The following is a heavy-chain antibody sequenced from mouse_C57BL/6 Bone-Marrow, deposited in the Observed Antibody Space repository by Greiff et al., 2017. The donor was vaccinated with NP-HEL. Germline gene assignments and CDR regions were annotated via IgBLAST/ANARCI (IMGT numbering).Heavy chain of an antibody. CDR3: ARGGITFQV. CDR1: GYTFTSYW. CDR2: IDPSDSYT. J-gene: IGHJ1*03. Sequence: QVQLKQSGAELVKPGSSVKLSCKASGYTFTSYWMQWVKQRPGQGLEWIGEIDPSDSYTNYNQKFKGKATLTVDTSSSTAYMQLSSLTSEDSAVYYCARGGITFQVWGTGTTVTVSS. V-gene: IGHV1-50*01. D-gene: IGHD1-1*01.